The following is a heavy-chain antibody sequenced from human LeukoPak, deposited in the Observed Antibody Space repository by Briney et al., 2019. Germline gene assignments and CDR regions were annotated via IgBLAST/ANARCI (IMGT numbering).Heavy chain of an antibody. CDR3: ARDQSAAAGERAIDY. CDR1: GFTFSSYS. Sequence: PGGSLRLSCAASGFTFSSYSMNWVRQAPGKGLEWVSSISSSSSYIYYADSVKGRFTISRDNAKNSLYLQMNSLRAEDTAVYYCARDQSAAAGERAIDYWGQGTLVTVSS. V-gene: IGHV3-21*01. CDR2: ISSSSSYI. J-gene: IGHJ4*02. D-gene: IGHD6-13*01.